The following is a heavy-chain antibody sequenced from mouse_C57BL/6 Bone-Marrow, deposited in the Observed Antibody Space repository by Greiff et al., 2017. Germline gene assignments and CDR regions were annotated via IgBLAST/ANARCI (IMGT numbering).Heavy chain of an antibody. V-gene: IGHV1-76*01. Sequence: QVQLQQSGAELVRPGASVKLSCKASGYTFTDYYINWVKQRPGQGLEWIARIYPGSGNTYYNEKFKGKATLTAEKSSSTAYMQLSSLTSEDSAVYCCASQGSNWDDYWCRGTTLTVSS. CDR3: ASQGSNWDDY. J-gene: IGHJ2*01. CDR2: IYPGSGNT. CDR1: GYTFTDYY. D-gene: IGHD4-1*01.